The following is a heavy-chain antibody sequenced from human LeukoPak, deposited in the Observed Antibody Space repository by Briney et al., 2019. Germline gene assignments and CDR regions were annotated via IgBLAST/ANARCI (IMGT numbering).Heavy chain of an antibody. V-gene: IGHV4-61*01. Sequence: SETLSLTCTVSGGSVSSGSYYWNWIRQPPGKGLEWIGYIYSSGSTNYNLSLKSRVTISVDTSKNQFSLKLSSVTAADTAVYYCARDKDAFDIWGQGTMVTVSS. J-gene: IGHJ3*02. CDR1: GGSVSSGSYY. CDR2: IYSSGST. CDR3: ARDKDAFDI.